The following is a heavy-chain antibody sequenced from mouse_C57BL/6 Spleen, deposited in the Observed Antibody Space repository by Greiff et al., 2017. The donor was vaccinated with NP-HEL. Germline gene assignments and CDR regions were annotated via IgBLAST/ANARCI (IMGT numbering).Heavy chain of an antibody. V-gene: IGHV1-22*01. J-gene: IGHJ2*01. CDR3: ATTVEYYFDY. CDR1: GYTFTDYN. CDR2: INPNNGGT. D-gene: IGHD1-1*01. Sequence: EVQLQQSGPELVKPGASVKMSCKASGYTFTDYNMHWVKQSHGKSLEWIGYINPNNGGTSYNQKFKGKATLTVNKSSSTAYMELRSLTSEESAVYYCATTVEYYFDYWGQGTTLTVSS.